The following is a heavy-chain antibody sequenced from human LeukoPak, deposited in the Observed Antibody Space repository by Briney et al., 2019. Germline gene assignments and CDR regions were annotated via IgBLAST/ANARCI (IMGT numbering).Heavy chain of an antibody. D-gene: IGHD3-16*01. J-gene: IGHJ4*02. Sequence: SETLSLTCTVSGRSISSSTYYWGWIRRPPGKGLEWIGSIYYSGSTYYNPSLKSRVTVSVDTSKNQFSLQLSCVTASDTAVYYCVRGSTLRHYQYWGQGTLVTVSS. V-gene: IGHV4-39*01. CDR3: VRGSTLRHYQY. CDR2: IYYSGST. CDR1: GRSISSSTYY.